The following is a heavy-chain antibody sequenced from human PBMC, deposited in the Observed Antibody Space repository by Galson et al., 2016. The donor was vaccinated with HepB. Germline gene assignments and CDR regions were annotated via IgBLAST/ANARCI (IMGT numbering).Heavy chain of an antibody. V-gene: IGHV3-11*06. CDR1: GFTFSDEY. J-gene: IGHJ4*02. Sequence: SLRLSCAVSGFTFSDEYMSWVRQPPGKGLEWISSLSPSGSNGNYADAVQGRFTISRDNSKNTLYLQMNSLRAEDTAVYYCARVAKRANRLWFGELKGFDYWGQGTLVTVSS. D-gene: IGHD3-10*01. CDR3: ARVAKRANRLWFGELKGFDY. CDR2: LSPSGSNG.